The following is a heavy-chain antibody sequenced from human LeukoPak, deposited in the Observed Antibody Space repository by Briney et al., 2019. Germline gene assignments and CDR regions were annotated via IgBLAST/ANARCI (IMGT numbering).Heavy chain of an antibody. CDR2: ISSSGSTI. CDR3: ARDQFGEKYFDY. CDR1: GFNFRDSG. Sequence: GGSLRLSCVGSGFNFRDSGMHWVRQAPGKGLGWVSYISSSGSTIYYADSVKGRFTISRDNAKNSLYLQMNSLRAEDTAVYYCARDQFGEKYFDYWGQGTLVTVSS. J-gene: IGHJ4*02. V-gene: IGHV3-11*01. D-gene: IGHD3-10*01.